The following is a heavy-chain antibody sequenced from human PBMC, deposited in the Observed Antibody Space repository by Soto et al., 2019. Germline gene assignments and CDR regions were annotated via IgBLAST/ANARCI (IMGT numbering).Heavy chain of an antibody. CDR3: ARVIEIAVAGGTPNWFDP. V-gene: IGHV6-1*01. CDR2: TYYRSKWYN. Sequence: KQSQTLSLTCAISGDSVSSNSAAWNWIRQSPSRGLEWLGRTYYRSKWYNDYAVSVKSRITINPDTSKNQFSLQLNSVTPEDTAVYYCARVIEIAVAGGTPNWFDPWGQGTLVTVSS. CDR1: GDSVSSNSAA. J-gene: IGHJ5*02. D-gene: IGHD6-19*01.